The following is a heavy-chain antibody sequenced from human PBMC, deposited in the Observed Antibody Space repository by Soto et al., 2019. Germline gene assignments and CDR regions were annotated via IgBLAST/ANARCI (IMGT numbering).Heavy chain of an antibody. J-gene: IGHJ4*02. Sequence: QVQLQESGPGLVKPSETLSLTCTVSGGSISSYYWSWIRQPPGKGLEWIGYIYYSGSTNYNPSLKSRVTISVDTSKNQFSLKLSSVTAADTAVYYCARVPPDGYFDYWGQGTLVTVSS. CDR1: GGSISSYY. V-gene: IGHV4-59*01. CDR2: IYYSGST. CDR3: ARVPPDGYFDY.